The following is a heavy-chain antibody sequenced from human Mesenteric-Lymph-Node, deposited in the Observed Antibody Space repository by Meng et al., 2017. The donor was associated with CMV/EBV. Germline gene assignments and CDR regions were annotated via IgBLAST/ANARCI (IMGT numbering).Heavy chain of an antibody. Sequence: GESLKISCAASGFTVSSNYMSWVRQAPGKGLEWVSVIYSGGSTYYADSVKGRFTISRDNSKNTLYLQMNSLRAEDTAVYYCARSFQTFTTEYDMDVWGQGTTVTVSS. V-gene: IGHV3-66*02. J-gene: IGHJ6*02. CDR2: IYSGGST. CDR3: ARSFQTFTTEYDMDV. D-gene: IGHD3-3*01. CDR1: GFTVSSNY.